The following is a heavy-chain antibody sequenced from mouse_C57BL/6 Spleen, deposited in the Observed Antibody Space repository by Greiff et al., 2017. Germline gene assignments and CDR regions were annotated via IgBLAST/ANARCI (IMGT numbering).Heavy chain of an antibody. CDR3: AIPSITTVEAPDY. J-gene: IGHJ2*01. CDR1: GYTFTSYW. D-gene: IGHD1-1*01. Sequence: VQLQQPGAELVKPGASVKVSCKASGYTFTSYWLHWVKQRPGQGLEWIGRIHPSDSDTNSNQKFKGKATLTVDKSSSTAYMQLSSLTSEDSAVYYCAIPSITTVEAPDYWGQGTTLTVSS. V-gene: IGHV1-74*01. CDR2: IHPSDSDT.